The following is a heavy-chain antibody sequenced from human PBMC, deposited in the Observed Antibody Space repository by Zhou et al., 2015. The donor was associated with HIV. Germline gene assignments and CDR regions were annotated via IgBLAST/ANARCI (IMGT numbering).Heavy chain of an antibody. D-gene: IGHD3-22*01. CDR1: GYTFTSYY. Sequence: QVQLVQSGAEVKKPGASVKVSCKASGYTFTSYYMHWVRQAPGQGLEWMGIINPSGGSTSYAQKFQGRVTMTRDTSTSTVYMELSSLRSEDTAVYYCARVGIYDSSGYYRAYDAFDIWGQGTMVTVSS. CDR2: INPSGGST. J-gene: IGHJ3*02. V-gene: IGHV1-46*01. CDR3: ARVGIYDSSGYYRAYDAFDI.